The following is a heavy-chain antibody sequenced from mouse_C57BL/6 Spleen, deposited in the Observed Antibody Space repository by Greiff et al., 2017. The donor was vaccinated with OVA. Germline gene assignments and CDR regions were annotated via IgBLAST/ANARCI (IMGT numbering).Heavy chain of an antibody. J-gene: IGHJ2*01. CDR3: AREYYYGSSYDY. Sequence: EVQLVESGGGLVKPGGSLKLSCAASGFTFSSYAMSWVRQTPEKRLEWVARISGGGSYTSYPDDVKGRFSISRENGKHNLYLQMSHLKSEDTAMYECAREYYYGSSYDYGGQGTTLTVSA. CDR2: ISGGGSYT. D-gene: IGHD1-1*01. V-gene: IGHV5-4*01. CDR1: GFTFSSYA.